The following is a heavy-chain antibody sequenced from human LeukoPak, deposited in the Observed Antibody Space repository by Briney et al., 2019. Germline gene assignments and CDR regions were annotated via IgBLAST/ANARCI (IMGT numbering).Heavy chain of an antibody. CDR1: GGSVSSGNYY. Sequence: PWETLSLTCTVSGGSVSSGNYYWSWIRQPPGKGLDWIGYIYYSGSTNYNPSLKSRVTISVDTSKNQFSLRLSSVTAADTAVYYCARDPSGYFNYWGQGTLATVS. D-gene: IGHD3-22*01. CDR2: IYYSGST. V-gene: IGHV4-61*01. CDR3: ARDPSGYFNY. J-gene: IGHJ4*02.